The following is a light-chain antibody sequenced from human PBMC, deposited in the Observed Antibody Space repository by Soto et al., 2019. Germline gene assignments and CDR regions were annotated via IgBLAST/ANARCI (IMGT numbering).Light chain of an antibody. CDR1: SSDVGAYDF. V-gene: IGLV2-14*03. CDR3: SSHTTSNTRV. CDR2: EVS. Sequence: QSALTQPASVSGSPGQSIAISCTGTSSDVGAYDFVSWYQQHPDKAPKLLIYEVSNRPSGVSDRFSGSKSVNTATLTISGLQAEYEADYYCSSHTTSNTRVFGTGTKVTVL. J-gene: IGLJ1*01.